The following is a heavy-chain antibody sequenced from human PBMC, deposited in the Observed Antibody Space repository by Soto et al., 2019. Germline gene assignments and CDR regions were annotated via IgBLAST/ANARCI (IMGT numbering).Heavy chain of an antibody. CDR1: GFTFSDYY. Sequence: PXGSLRISSAASGFTFSDYYMSWIRQAPGKGLGWVSYISSSSSYTNYADSVKGRFTISRDNAKNSLYLQMNSLRAEDTAVYYCARCNGEWDLLMADAFDIWGQGTMVTVSS. J-gene: IGHJ3*02. V-gene: IGHV3-11*06. D-gene: IGHD1-26*01. CDR3: ARCNGEWDLLMADAFDI. CDR2: ISSSSSYT.